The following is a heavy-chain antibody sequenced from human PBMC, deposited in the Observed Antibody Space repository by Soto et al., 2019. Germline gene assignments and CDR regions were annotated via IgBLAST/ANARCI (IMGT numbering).Heavy chain of an antibody. CDR2: INWNSGTK. CDR3: PKDRVALIRGWFDT. CDR1: GFTFDDYA. J-gene: IGHJ5*02. Sequence: EAQLVESGGDLVQPGTSLRLSCAASGFTFDDYAMSWVRQVPGKGLEWVSGINWNSGTKGYADSVKGRFTISRDNAKNPLYLQMSRLRADDTSLYYCPKDRVALIRGWFDTWGQGIQVTVAA. D-gene: IGHD3-10*01. V-gene: IGHV3-9*01.